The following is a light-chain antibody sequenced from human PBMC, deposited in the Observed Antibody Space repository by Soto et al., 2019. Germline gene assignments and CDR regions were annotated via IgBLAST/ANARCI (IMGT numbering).Light chain of an antibody. V-gene: IGLV1-44*01. CDR3: ATWDDRRGVV. CDR1: SSNIGSST. CDR2: SDN. J-gene: IGLJ2*01. Sequence: QAVVTQPPSASGTPGQRVTISCSGSSSNIGSSTVNWYQQLPGTAPKLLIYSDNQRPSGVPDRFSGSKSGTSASLVISGLQSEDEADYSCATWDDRRGVVFGGGTKLTVL.